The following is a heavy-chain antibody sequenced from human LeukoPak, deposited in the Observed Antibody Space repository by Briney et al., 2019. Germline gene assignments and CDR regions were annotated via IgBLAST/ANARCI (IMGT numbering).Heavy chain of an antibody. D-gene: IGHD3-9*01. J-gene: IGHJ4*02. V-gene: IGHV1-18*01. CDR2: ISAYNGNT. CDR1: GYTFTSYG. CDR3: ARGSVLRYFDWLSKEGDYFDY. Sequence: ASVKVSCKASGYTFTSYGISWVRQAPGQGLEWMGWISAYNGNTNYAQKLQGRVTMTTDTSTSTAYMELRSLRSEDTAVYYCARGSVLRYFDWLSKEGDYFDYWGQGTLVTVSS.